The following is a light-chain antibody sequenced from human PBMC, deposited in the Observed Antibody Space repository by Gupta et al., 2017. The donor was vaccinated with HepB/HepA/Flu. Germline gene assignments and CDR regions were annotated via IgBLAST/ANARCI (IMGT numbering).Light chain of an antibody. CDR2: DTT. Sequence: QVVVTQAPSLTVSQGGTVTLTCGSTSGPVTSGHYTYWFQQKAGQAPRTLIYDTTKKHSWTPARFSGSLLGGKAALVLTGAQPDGEAEYQCFLSHVAVRAFGGGTRPTGL. J-gene: IGLJ2*01. V-gene: IGLV7-46*01. CDR3: FLSHVAVRA. CDR1: SGPVTSGHY.